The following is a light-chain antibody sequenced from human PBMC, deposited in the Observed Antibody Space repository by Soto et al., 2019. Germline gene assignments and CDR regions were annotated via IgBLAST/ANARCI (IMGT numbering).Light chain of an antibody. J-gene: IGLJ2*01. Sequence: QSVLTQPASVSGSPGQSITSSCTGTSSDVGGYNFVSWYQQHPGTAPKLMIYDVTNRPSGVSTRFSGSKSGYTASLTISGLQAEDEADYYCSSYAGSNNFVVFGGGTKVTVL. CDR2: DVT. CDR1: SSDVGGYNF. V-gene: IGLV2-14*01. CDR3: SSYAGSNNFVV.